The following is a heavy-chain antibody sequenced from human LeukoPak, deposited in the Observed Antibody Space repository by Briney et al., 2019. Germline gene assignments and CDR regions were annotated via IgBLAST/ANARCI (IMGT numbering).Heavy chain of an antibody. J-gene: IGHJ5*02. Sequence: SVKVSCKASGGTFSSYAISWVRQAPGQGLEWMGGIIPIFGTANYAQKFQGRVTITADESTSTAYMELSSLRSEDTAVYYCARDPAREGGDFDPWGQGTLVTVSS. V-gene: IGHV1-69*01. CDR3: ARDPAREGGDFDP. D-gene: IGHD2-21*02. CDR2: IIPIFGTA. CDR1: GGTFSSYA.